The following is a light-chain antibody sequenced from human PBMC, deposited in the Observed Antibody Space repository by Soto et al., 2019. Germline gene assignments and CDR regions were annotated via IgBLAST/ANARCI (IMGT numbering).Light chain of an antibody. CDR1: QSINSD. J-gene: IGKJ4*01. CDR2: GAS. V-gene: IGKV3-15*01. Sequence: EIVMTQSPATLAVSPGETTRLSCRASQSINSDVAWYQQKLGQTPRLLIHGASTRATDIAARFSGSGSGTEFTLTISGLQSEDFATYYYQQYNYWPVTFGGGTKVEIK. CDR3: QQYNYWPVT.